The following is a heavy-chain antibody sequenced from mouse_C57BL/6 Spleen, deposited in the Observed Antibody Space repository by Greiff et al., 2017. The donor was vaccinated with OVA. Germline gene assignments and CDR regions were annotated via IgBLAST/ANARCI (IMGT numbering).Heavy chain of an antibody. J-gene: IGHJ2*01. D-gene: IGHD2-4*01. CDR3: ARTGIYYYYRYFDY. Sequence: QVQLKQPGAELVMPGASVKLSCKASGYTFTSYWMHWVKQRPGQGLEWIGEIDPSARYTNYNQTFKGQSTLTVDKSSSTAYMQLSSLTSEDSAVYYCARTGIYYYYRYFDYWGQGTTLTVSS. V-gene: IGHV1-69*01. CDR2: IDPSARYT. CDR1: GYTFTSYW.